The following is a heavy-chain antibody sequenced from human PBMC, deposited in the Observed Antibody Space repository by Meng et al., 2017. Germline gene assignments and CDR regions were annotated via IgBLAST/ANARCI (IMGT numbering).Heavy chain of an antibody. Sequence: HLQLKEWGPGLVKPSETLSLTCTVSGGSISSSSYYWGWIRQPPGKGLEWIGSIYYSGSTYYNPSLKSRVTISVDTSKNQFSLKLSSVTAADTAVYYCARVRDGYNVVVDYWGQGTLVTVSS. J-gene: IGHJ4*02. V-gene: IGHV4-39*07. D-gene: IGHD5-24*01. CDR2: IYYSGST. CDR1: GGSISSSSYY. CDR3: ARVRDGYNVVVDY.